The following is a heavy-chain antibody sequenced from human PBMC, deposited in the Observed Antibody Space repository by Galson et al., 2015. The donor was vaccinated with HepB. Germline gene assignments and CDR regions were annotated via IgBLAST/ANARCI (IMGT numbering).Heavy chain of an antibody. V-gene: IGHV1-2*06. CDR2: INPNSGGT. CDR1: GYTFTGYY. J-gene: IGHJ4*02. Sequence: SVKVSCKASGYTFTGYYMHWVRQAPGQGLEWMGRINPNSGGTNYAQKFQGRVTMTRDTSISTAYMELSRLRSDDTAVYYCARGRGPANRWVDYWGQGTLVTVSS. D-gene: IGHD2-2*01. CDR3: ARGRGPANRWVDY.